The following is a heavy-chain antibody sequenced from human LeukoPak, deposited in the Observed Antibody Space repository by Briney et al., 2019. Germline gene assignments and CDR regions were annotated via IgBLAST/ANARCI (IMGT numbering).Heavy chain of an antibody. Sequence: GGSPRLSCAASGFTFSSYWMSWVRQAPGKGLEWVAVISYDGSNKYYADSVKGRFTISRDNSKNTLYLQMNSLRAEDTAVYYCARDLTVYGDYYFDYWGQGTLVTVSS. J-gene: IGHJ4*02. CDR1: GFTFSSYW. CDR2: ISYDGSNK. CDR3: ARDLTVYGDYYFDY. V-gene: IGHV3-30*03. D-gene: IGHD4-17*01.